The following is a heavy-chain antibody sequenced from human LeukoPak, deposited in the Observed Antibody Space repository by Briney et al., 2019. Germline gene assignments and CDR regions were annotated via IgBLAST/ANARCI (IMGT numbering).Heavy chain of an antibody. V-gene: IGHV4-31*03. CDR3: ARVGDYYDSSGYYPRD. Sequence: SETLSLTCTVSGGSISSGGYYWSWIRQHPGKGLEWIGYIYYSGSTYYNPSLKSRVTISVDTSKNQFSLKLSSVTAADTAVYYCARVGDYYDSSGYYPRDWGQGTLVTVSS. J-gene: IGHJ4*02. CDR1: GGSISSGGYY. D-gene: IGHD3-22*01. CDR2: IYYSGST.